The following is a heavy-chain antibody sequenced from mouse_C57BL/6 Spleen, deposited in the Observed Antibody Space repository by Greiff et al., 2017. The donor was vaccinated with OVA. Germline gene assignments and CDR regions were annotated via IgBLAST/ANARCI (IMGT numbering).Heavy chain of an antibody. Sequence: EVQLVESGAELVRPGASVKLSCTASGFNIKDYYMHWVKQRPEQGLEWIGRIDPEDGATEYAPQFSGKATMTADKSSSTAYLQLSSLTSRDTAGYYCTTWGVVGLDYWGQGTTLTVSS. J-gene: IGHJ2*01. CDR3: TTWGVVGLDY. V-gene: IGHV14-1*01. CDR1: GFNIKDYY. CDR2: IDPEDGAT. D-gene: IGHD1-1*01.